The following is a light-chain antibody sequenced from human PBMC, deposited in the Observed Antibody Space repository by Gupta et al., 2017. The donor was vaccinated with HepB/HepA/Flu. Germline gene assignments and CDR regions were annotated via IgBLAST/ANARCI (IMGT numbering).Light chain of an antibody. CDR2: GAS. CDR1: QSVSSSY. V-gene: IGKV3-20*01. J-gene: IGKJ1*01. CDR3: QQYGSSPRT. Sequence: EIVLTQSPGTLSLSPGERATLSCRASQSVSSSYLAWYQQKPGQAPRLLIYGASSRATGIPDRFSGSGSGTDFTLTINRLEPEDFAVYYCQQYGSSPRTFDQGTQVEIK.